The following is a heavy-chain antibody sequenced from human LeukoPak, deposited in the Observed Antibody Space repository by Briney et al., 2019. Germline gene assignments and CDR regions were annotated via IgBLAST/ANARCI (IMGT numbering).Heavy chain of an antibody. V-gene: IGHV3-53*01. CDR1: GFTVNSNY. CDR3: AREVKKGIAAAGSRDY. J-gene: IGHJ4*02. D-gene: IGHD6-13*01. CDR2: IYSSGTT. Sequence: GGSLRLSCAASGFTVNSNYMSWVRQAPGKGLEWVSIIYSSGTTYYADSVKGRFTISRDNSKNTLYLQMNSLRAEDTAVYYCAREVKKGIAAAGSRDYWGQGTLVTVSS.